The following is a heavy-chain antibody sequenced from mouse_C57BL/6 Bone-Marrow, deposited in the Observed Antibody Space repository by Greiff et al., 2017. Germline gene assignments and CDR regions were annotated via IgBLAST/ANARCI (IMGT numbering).Heavy chain of an antibody. CDR2: ISCGSSTT. J-gene: IGHJ3*01. V-gene: IGHV5-17*01. CDR1: GFTFSDYG. Sequence: EVQLVESGGGLVKPGGSLKLSCAASGFTFSDYGMHWVRQAPEKGLEWVAYISCGSSTTYYANTVKGRVTISRDNAKNTLFLQMTSLRYEDTAMYFCARTATTGVALPGFAYWGQGTLVTVSA. CDR3: ARTATTGVALPGFAY. D-gene: IGHD1-1*01.